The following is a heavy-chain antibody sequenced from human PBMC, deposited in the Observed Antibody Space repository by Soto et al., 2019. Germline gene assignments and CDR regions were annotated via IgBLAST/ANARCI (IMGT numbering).Heavy chain of an antibody. Sequence: ASVKVSCKASGYTFTSYAMHWVRQAPGQRLEWMGWINAGNGNTKYSQKFQGRVTITRDTSASTAYMELSSLRSEDTAVYYCAREIVGATENWFDPWGQGTLVTVSS. J-gene: IGHJ5*02. CDR2: INAGNGNT. CDR3: AREIVGATENWFDP. CDR1: GYTFTSYA. D-gene: IGHD1-26*01. V-gene: IGHV1-3*01.